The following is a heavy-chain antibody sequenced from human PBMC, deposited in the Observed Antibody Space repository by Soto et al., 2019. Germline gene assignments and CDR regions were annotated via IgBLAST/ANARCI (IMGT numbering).Heavy chain of an antibody. D-gene: IGHD2-15*01. CDR2: IWYDGSNK. V-gene: IGHV3-33*01. Sequence: GGALRVSSAASGFTFRSNGMHRVRQATGKGLEWVAVIWYDGSNKYYADSVKGRFTIFRDTSKNTLSLQMNSLRAEDTPVYSSGRESVAGSAFDNGGQGTMVTVSS. CDR1: GFTFRSNG. J-gene: IGHJ3*02. CDR3: GRESVAGSAFDN.